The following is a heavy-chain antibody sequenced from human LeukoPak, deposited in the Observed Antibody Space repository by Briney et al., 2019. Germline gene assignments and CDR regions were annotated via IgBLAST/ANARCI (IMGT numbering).Heavy chain of an antibody. Sequence: GGSLRLSCAASGLTFSSYSMNWVRQAPGKGLEWVSSISSSSSYIYYADSVKGRFTISRDNAKNSLYLQMNSLRAEDAAVYYCARDLLMVDSIISTAAPRGQGTLVTVSS. V-gene: IGHV3-21*01. CDR1: GLTFSSYS. J-gene: IGHJ5*02. CDR3: ARDLLMVDSIISTAAP. CDR2: ISSSSSYI. D-gene: IGHD2-8*01.